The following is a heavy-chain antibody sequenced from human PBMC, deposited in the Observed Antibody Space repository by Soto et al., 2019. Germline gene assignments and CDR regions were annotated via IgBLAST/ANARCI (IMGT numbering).Heavy chain of an antibody. V-gene: IGHV3-23*01. CDR3: AKDRAVAGTVDY. J-gene: IGHJ4*02. CDR1: GFTFSSYA. Sequence: EVQLLESGGGLVQPGGSLRLSCAASGFTFSSYAMSWVRQAPGKGLEWVSAISGSGGSTNYADSVKGRFTISRDNSKNTLYLQMNSLRAEDTAVYYCAKDRAVAGTVDYWGQGTLVTVSS. CDR2: ISGSGGST. D-gene: IGHD6-19*01.